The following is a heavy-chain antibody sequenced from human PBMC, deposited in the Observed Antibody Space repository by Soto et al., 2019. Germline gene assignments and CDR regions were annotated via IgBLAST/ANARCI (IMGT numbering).Heavy chain of an antibody. CDR1: GGSMSPYY. CDR2: IYYRGNT. Sequence: PSETLSLTFSFFGGSMSPYYWSWIRQSPGKGLEWIANIYYRGNTNYNPSLESRVTISIDTSKNQFSLKLNSLTAADTAVYYCARHSKKTGDFDYYYGMDVWGQGTTVS. V-gene: IGHV4-59*08. J-gene: IGHJ6*02. CDR3: ARHSKKTGDFDYYYGMDV. D-gene: IGHD7-27*01.